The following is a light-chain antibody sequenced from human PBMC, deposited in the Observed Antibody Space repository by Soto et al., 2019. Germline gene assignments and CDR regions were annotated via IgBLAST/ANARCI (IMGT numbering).Light chain of an antibody. CDR3: QQYGSSPGT. Sequence: EIVMTQSPATLSVSPGERATLSCRASQSVSSNLAWYQQKPGQAPRPLIYGASTRATGIPARFSGSGSGTDFTLTISRLEAEDFAVYYCQQYGSSPGTFGQGTKVDIK. CDR1: QSVSSN. CDR2: GAS. V-gene: IGKV3-15*01. J-gene: IGKJ1*01.